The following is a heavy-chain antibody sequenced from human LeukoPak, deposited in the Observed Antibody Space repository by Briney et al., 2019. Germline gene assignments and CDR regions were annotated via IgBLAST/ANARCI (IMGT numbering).Heavy chain of an antibody. D-gene: IGHD5-12*01. J-gene: IGHJ4*02. CDR2: IFYSGST. CDR1: GGSISSGGYY. V-gene: IGHV4-61*08. Sequence: SETLSLTCTVSGGSISSGGYYWSWIRQPPGKGLEWIGYIFYSGSTNYDPSLKGRVTMSVDTSKNQFSLKLSSVTAADTAVYYCARGGSSGYDPFDYWGQGTLVTVSS. CDR3: ARGGSSGYDPFDY.